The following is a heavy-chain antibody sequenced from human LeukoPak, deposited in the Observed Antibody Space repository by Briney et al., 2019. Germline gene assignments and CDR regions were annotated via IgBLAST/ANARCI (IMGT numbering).Heavy chain of an antibody. Sequence: PGGSLRLSCAASGFTFSSYGMHWVRQAPGKGLEWVAVISYDGSNKYYADSVKGRFTISRDNSKNTLYLQMNSLRAEDTAVYYCAKGREWLHQTAYYFDYWGQGTLVTVSS. J-gene: IGHJ4*02. CDR2: ISYDGSNK. CDR3: AKGREWLHQTAYYFDY. CDR1: GFTFSSYG. D-gene: IGHD3-3*01. V-gene: IGHV3-30*18.